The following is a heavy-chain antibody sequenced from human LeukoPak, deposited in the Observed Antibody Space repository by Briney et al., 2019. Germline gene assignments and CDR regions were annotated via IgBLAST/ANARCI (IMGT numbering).Heavy chain of an antibody. V-gene: IGHV4-39*07. CDR3: ARDLAYCGGDCYPLHAFDI. CDR1: GGSISSSSYY. D-gene: IGHD2-21*02. J-gene: IGHJ3*02. Sequence: SETLSLTCTVSGGSISSSSYYWGWVRQPPGKALEWIGNIFYSGSTNYNPSLKSRVTISVDTSKNQFSLKLSSVTAADTAVYYCARDLAYCGGDCYPLHAFDIWGQGTMVTVSS. CDR2: IFYSGST.